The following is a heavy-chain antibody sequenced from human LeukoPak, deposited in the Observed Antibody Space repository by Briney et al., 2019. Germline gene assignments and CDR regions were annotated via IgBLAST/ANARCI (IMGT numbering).Heavy chain of an antibody. J-gene: IGHJ4*02. CDR2: MNSNTGNT. D-gene: IGHD1-1*01. Sequence: ASVKVSCKASGYTFINYDIMWVRQATGQGLEWMGWMNSNTGNTGYAQRFQGRVTMTRDTSRSTAYMELSSLGSGDTAVYYCTRGRGGTIDRGYMDYWGQGTLVTVSS. CDR3: TRGRGGTIDRGYMDY. V-gene: IGHV1-8*01. CDR1: GYTFINYD.